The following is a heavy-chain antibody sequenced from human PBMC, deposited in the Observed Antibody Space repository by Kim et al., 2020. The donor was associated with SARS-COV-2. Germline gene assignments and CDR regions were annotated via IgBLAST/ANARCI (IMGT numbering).Heavy chain of an antibody. CDR1: GFTFSSYW. Sequence: GGSLRLSCAASGFTFSSYWMSWVRQAPGKGLEWVANIKQDGSEKYYVDSVKGRFTISRDNAKNSLYLQMNSLRAEDTAVYYCARDLSSGWPTSGWFDPWGQGTLVTVSS. J-gene: IGHJ5*02. CDR2: IKQDGSEK. CDR3: ARDLSSGWPTSGWFDP. V-gene: IGHV3-7*01. D-gene: IGHD6-19*01.